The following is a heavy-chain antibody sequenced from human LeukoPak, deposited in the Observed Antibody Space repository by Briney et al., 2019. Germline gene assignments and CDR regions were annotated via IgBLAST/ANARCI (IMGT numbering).Heavy chain of an antibody. V-gene: IGHV4-4*07. CDR1: GGSISSYY. CDR2: IYTSGST. CDR3: AKDVVGYRSTFYRDAFDI. D-gene: IGHD5-12*01. J-gene: IGHJ3*02. Sequence: SETLSLTCTVSGGSISSYYWSWIRQPAGKGLEWIGRIYTSGSTNYNPSLKSRVTMSVDTSKNQFSLKLSSVTAADTALYYCAKDVVGYRSTFYRDAFDIWGQGTMVIVSS.